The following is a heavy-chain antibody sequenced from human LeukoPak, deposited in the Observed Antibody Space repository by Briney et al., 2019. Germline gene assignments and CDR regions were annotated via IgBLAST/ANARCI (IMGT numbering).Heavy chain of an antibody. Sequence: GGSLRLSCAASGFTFSTYGMNWVRQAPGKGLEWVSYVSGSSSAIHYADSVKGRFTISRDNANNSLYLQMNSLRAEDTAVYYCARGCGSLSLGYWGQGTLVAVSS. CDR1: GFTFSTYG. V-gene: IGHV3-48*04. CDR2: VSGSSSAI. D-gene: IGHD1-26*01. CDR3: ARGCGSLSLGY. J-gene: IGHJ4*02.